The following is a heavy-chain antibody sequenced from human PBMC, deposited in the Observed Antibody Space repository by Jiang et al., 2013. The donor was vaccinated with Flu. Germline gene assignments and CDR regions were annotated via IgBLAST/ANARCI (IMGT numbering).Heavy chain of an antibody. CDR2: ISGHSKII. D-gene: IGHD2-15*01. CDR3: AKEEGSTPWFFDV. CDR1: GFTFKPIP. J-gene: IGHJ2*01. V-gene: IGHV3-23*01. Sequence: DLVQPGGSLRLSCAAFGFTFKPIPWPGSARLPGRDWNGYSLISGHSKIIYYADSVKGRFTISRDNSQNTLYLQMNSLTADDTAIYYCAKEEGSTPWFFDVWGRGTLVRVSS.